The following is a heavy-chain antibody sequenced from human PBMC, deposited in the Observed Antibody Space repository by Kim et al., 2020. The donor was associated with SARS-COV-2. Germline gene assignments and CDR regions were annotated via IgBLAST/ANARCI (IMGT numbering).Heavy chain of an antibody. D-gene: IGHD5-12*01. CDR2: IYYSGST. CDR1: GGSISSGGYY. J-gene: IGHJ4*02. Sequence: SETLSLTCTVSGGSISSGGYYWSWIRQHPGKGLEWIGYIYYSGSTYYNPSLKSRVTISVDTSKNQFSLKLSSVTAADTAVYYCASTPIVATIFRIRPSPNCIDYWGQGTLVTVSS. CDR3: ASTPIVATIFRIRPSPNCIDY. V-gene: IGHV4-31*03.